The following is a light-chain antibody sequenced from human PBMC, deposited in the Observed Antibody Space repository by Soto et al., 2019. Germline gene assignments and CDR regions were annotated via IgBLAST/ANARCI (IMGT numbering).Light chain of an antibody. CDR2: EVS. J-gene: IGLJ1*01. V-gene: IGLV2-14*01. CDR3: RSYTSSSTSYF. Sequence: QSALTQPASVSGSTGQSITISCTGTSSDVGGYHYVSWYQQHPGKAPKLMIYEVSNRPSGVSNRFSGSKSGNTASLTISGLQAEDEADYYCRSYTSSSTSYFFGTGTKVTVL. CDR1: SSDVGGYHY.